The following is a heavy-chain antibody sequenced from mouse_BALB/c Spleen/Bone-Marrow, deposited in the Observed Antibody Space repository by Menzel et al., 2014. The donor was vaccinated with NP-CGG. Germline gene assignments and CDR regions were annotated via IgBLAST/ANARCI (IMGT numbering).Heavy chain of an antibody. CDR3: ASGVTTGWFVY. CDR1: GYIFTSYW. J-gene: IGHJ3*01. Sequence: VKLMESGAELVRPGASVKLSCKPSGYIFTSYWIHWVKQRSGQGLEWIARIYPGSGSTYYNEKFEGKATLAADKSSSTAYMQLSSLKSEDSAVYFCASGVTTGWFVYWGQGTLVTVSA. V-gene: IGHV1-76*01. D-gene: IGHD2-2*01. CDR2: IYPGSGST.